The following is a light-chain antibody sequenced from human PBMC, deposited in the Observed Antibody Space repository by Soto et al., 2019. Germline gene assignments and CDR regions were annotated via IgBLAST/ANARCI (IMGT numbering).Light chain of an antibody. Sequence: QSALTQPRSLSASPGQPVTTSSTGTNSDVGTFYFVSWYQQYPDKGPKLIIYGVTERPSGVPDRFSGSKSGNTASLTISGLQAEDEADYYCCSYAGSYTYVFGSGTKVTVL. CDR2: GVT. J-gene: IGLJ1*01. CDR3: CSYAGSYTYV. V-gene: IGLV2-11*01. CDR1: NSDVGTFYF.